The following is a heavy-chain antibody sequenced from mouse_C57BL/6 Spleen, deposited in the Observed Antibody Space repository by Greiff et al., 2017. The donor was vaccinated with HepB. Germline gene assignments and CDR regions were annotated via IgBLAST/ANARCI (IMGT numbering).Heavy chain of an antibody. D-gene: IGHD2-4*01. V-gene: IGHV1-18*01. Sequence: VQLQQSGPELVKPGASMKIPCKASGYTFTDYNMDWVKQSHGKSLEWIGDINPNNGGTIYTQKFKGKATLTVDKSSSTAYMELRSLTSEDTAVYYCARRIYYDFYYAMDYWGQGTSVTVSS. J-gene: IGHJ4*01. CDR1: GYTFTDYN. CDR2: INPNNGGT. CDR3: ARRIYYDFYYAMDY.